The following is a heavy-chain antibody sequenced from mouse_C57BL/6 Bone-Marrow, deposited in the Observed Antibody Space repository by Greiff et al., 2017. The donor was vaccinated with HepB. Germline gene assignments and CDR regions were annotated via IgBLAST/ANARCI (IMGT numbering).Heavy chain of an antibody. J-gene: IGHJ3*01. D-gene: IGHD1-1*01. V-gene: IGHV7-1*01. CDR1: GFTFSDFY. CDR3: ARDYYGRFAY. Sequence: EVKLVESGGGLVQSGRSLRLSCATSGFTFSDFYMEWVRQAPGKGLEWIAASRNKANDYTTEYSASVKGRFIVSRDTSQSILYLQMNALRAEDTAIYYCARDYYGRFAYWGQGTLVTVSA. CDR2: SRNKANDYTT.